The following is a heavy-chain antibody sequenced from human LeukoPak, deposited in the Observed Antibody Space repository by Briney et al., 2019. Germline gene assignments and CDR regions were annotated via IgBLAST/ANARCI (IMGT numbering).Heavy chain of an antibody. CDR1: GASVTSSH. J-gene: IGHJ5*02. Sequence: PSETLSLTCTVSGASVTSSHWSWIRRPPGKGLEWIGYVHYSGGTNYNPSLKSRVTMSVDTPNNQFSLMLSSVTAADTAVYYCARGMRYYYGSGYNRFDPWGQGTLVTVSS. CDR3: ARGMRYYYGSGYNRFDP. CDR2: VHYSGGT. V-gene: IGHV4-59*02. D-gene: IGHD3-10*01.